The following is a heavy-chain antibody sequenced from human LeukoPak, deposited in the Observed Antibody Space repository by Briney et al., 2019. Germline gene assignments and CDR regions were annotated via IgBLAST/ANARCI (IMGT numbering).Heavy chain of an antibody. CDR3: ARDGATVVTSAFDI. CDR2: IIPIFGTA. J-gene: IGHJ3*02. CDR1: GGTFSSYA. V-gene: IGHV1-69*13. Sequence: ASVKVSCKASGGTFSSYAISWVRQAPGQGLEWMGGIIPIFGTANYAQKFQGRVTITADESTSTAYMELSSLRSEDTAVYYCARDGATVVTSAFDIWGQGTTVTVSS. D-gene: IGHD4-23*01.